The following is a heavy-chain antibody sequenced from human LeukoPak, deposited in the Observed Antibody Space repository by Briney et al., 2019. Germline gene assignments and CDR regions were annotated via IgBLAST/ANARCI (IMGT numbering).Heavy chain of an antibody. CDR3: AKDIRYRQHDAFDI. CDR1: GFTFSNYA. V-gene: IGHV3-23*01. J-gene: IGHJ3*02. CDR2: ISGSGGST. D-gene: IGHD1-26*01. Sequence: PGGSLRLSCAASGFTFSNYAMSWVRQAPGKGLEWVSVISGSGGSTYYADSVEGRFTVSRDNSKKSLYLQMNSLRAEDTAVYYCAKDIRYRQHDAFDIWGQGTMVTVSS.